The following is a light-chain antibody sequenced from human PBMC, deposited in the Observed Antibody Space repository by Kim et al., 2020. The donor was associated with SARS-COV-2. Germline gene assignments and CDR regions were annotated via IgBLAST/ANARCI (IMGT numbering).Light chain of an antibody. J-gene: IGKJ1*01. CDR3: QQYDVHPET. Sequence: GGDRVTISCRASQNINIWLAWFQQKPGKAPRVLMYKASTLESGVPSRFSGSGSGTEFTLTINSLQPDDSATYYCQQYDVHPETFGQGTKVDIK. CDR2: KAS. V-gene: IGKV1-5*03. CDR1: QNINIW.